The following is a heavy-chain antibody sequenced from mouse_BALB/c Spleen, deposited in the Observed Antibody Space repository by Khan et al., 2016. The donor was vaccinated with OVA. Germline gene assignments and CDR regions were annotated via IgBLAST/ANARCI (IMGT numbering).Heavy chain of an antibody. Sequence: QVQLKQSGAELAKPGASVKMSCKASGYTFTSYWMHWIKQRPGQGLEWIGYINPTSGNTDYNQKFRDKATLTADKSSSTAYMQLSSLTSDDSAVYYCARDRIDYWGQGTALTVSS. V-gene: IGHV1-7*01. CDR3: ARDRIDY. CDR1: GYTFTSYW. J-gene: IGHJ2*01. CDR2: INPTSGNT.